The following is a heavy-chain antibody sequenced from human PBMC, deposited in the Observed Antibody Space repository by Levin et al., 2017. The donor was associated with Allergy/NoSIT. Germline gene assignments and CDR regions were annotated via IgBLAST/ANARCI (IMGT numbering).Heavy chain of an antibody. CDR2: IYYSGST. Sequence: PSETLSLTCTVSGGSISSYYWSWIRQPPGKGLEWIGYIYYSGSTNYNPSLKSRVTISVDTSKNQFSLKLSSVTAADTAVYYCARSPYYYDSSGYYQDDAFDIWGQGTMVTVSS. V-gene: IGHV4-59*08. J-gene: IGHJ3*02. D-gene: IGHD3-22*01. CDR3: ARSPYYYDSSGYYQDDAFDI. CDR1: GGSISSYY.